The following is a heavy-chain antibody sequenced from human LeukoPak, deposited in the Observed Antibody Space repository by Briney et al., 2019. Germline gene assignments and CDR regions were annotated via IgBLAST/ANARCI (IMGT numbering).Heavy chain of an antibody. Sequence: SETLSLTCTVSGGSISSYYWSWIRQPPGKGLEWIGYIYYSGSTNYNPSLKSRVTISVDTSKNQFSLKLSSVTAADTAVYYCARRKGCSSTSCYVKVGAFDIWGQGTMVTVSS. J-gene: IGHJ3*02. CDR1: GGSISSYY. CDR3: ARRKGCSSTSCYVKVGAFDI. V-gene: IGHV4-59*08. D-gene: IGHD2-2*01. CDR2: IYYSGST.